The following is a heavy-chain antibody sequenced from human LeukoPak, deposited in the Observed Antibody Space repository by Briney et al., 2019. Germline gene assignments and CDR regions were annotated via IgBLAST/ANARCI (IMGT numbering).Heavy chain of an antibody. Sequence: SQTLSLTCAIYGDSVSSNSAVWNWIRQSPSRCLEWLGRTYYRSKWYNDYAVSVKSRITINPDTSKNQFSLQLNSVTPEDTAVYYCARETVDIVANNAFDIWGQGTMVTVSS. J-gene: IGHJ3*02. CDR2: TYYRSKWYN. CDR1: GDSVSSNSAV. CDR3: ARETVDIVANNAFDI. D-gene: IGHD5-12*01. V-gene: IGHV6-1*01.